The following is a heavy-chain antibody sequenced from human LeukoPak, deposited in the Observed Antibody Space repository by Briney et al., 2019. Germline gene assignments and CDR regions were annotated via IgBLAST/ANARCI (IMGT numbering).Heavy chain of an antibody. D-gene: IGHD3-22*01. CDR1: GDSISSGDYY. CDR2: ISSSGST. CDR3: ARDGYYDSSGYYY. V-gene: IGHV4-61*02. J-gene: IGHJ4*02. Sequence: SETLSLTCTVSGDSISSGDYYWSWIRQPAGKGLEWIGRISSSGSTNYNPSLKSRVTMSVDTSKNQFSLKLSSVTAADTAVYYCARDGYYDSSGYYYWGQGTLVTVSS.